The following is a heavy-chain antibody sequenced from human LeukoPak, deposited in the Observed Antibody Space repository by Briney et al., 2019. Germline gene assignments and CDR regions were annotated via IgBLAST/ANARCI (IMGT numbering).Heavy chain of an antibody. CDR1: GFTFSSYW. CDR2: INSDGSST. V-gene: IGHV3-74*01. CDR3: ARVTVTSWFDP. D-gene: IGHD4-17*01. Sequence: GGSLRLSCAAPGFTFSSYWMHWVRQAPGKGLVWVSRINSDGSSTSYADSVKGRFTISRDNAKNTLYLQMNSLRAEDTAVYYCARVTVTSWFDPWGQGTLVTVSS. J-gene: IGHJ5*02.